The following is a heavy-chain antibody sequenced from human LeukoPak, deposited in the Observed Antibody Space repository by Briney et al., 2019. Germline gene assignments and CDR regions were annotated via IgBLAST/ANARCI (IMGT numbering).Heavy chain of an antibody. CDR3: VRHDGRGGATMGALDS. CDR2: IYYGRAT. V-gene: IGHV4-39*01. J-gene: IGHJ4*02. CDR1: AGSITSGSHH. Sequence: SETLSLTCTVSAGSITSGSHHWGWIRQSPGKGLEWIGSIYYGRATYYNPSLNSRVTISVVTSKNQFPLQLNSVTAADTAVYYCVRHDGRGGATMGALDSWGQGPLVTVSS. D-gene: IGHD5-12*01.